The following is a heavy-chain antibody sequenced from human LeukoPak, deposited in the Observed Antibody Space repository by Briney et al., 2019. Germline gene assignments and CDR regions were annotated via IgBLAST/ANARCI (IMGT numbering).Heavy chain of an antibody. CDR2: INAGNGNT. J-gene: IGHJ6*03. CDR1: GYTFTNYA. V-gene: IGHV1-3*01. Sequence: ASVKVSCKASGYTFTNYATYWMRQAPGQRLEWMGWINAGNGNTKYSQKFQGRVTMTTDTSTSTAYMELRSLRSDDTAVYYCARDRQQLVYYYYMDVWGKGTTVTVSS. D-gene: IGHD6-13*01. CDR3: ARDRQQLVYYYYMDV.